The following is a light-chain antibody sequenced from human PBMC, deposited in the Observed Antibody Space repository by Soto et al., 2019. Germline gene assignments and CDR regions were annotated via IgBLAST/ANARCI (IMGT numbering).Light chain of an antibody. CDR3: QQYYQWPSYT. CDR2: GAS. V-gene: IGKV3-15*01. Sequence: ETVVTQSPATLSVSPGERATLSCRASQSVTTNLAWYQQKPGQAPRLLIYGASTRATGVPARFSGSGSGTEFTLTISSLQPEDFAVYYCQQYYQWPSYTFGQGTKLDI. J-gene: IGKJ2*01. CDR1: QSVTTN.